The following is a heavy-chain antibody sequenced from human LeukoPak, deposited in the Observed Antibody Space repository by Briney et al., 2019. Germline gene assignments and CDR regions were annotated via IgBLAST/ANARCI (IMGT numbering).Heavy chain of an antibody. D-gene: IGHD1-7*01. J-gene: IGHJ4*02. CDR1: GGAIRSSGSY. V-gene: IGHV4-39*07. CDR3: ARVTFITGTTD. CDR2: INHSGST. Sequence: PSETLSLTCSVSGGAIRSSGSYWGWIRQPPGKGLEWIGEINHSGSTNYNPSLKSRVTISVDTSKNQFSLKLSSVTAADTAVYYCARVTFITGTTDWGQGTLVTVSS.